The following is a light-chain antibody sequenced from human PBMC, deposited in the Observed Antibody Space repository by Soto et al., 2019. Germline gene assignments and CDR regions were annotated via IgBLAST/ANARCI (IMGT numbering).Light chain of an antibody. CDR1: QSVYSN. V-gene: IGKV3-20*01. J-gene: IGKJ1*01. CDR2: RAS. Sequence: EIVMTQSPATLSVSPGERATLSCRASQSVYSNVAWYQQRPGQAPRLLIYRASTRATGIPARFSGSGSGTDFTLTISRLEPEDFAVYYCQQYGSSPWTFGQGTKVDIK. CDR3: QQYGSSPWT.